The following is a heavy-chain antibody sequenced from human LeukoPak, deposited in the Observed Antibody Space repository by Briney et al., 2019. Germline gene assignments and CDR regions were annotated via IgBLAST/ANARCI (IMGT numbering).Heavy chain of an antibody. D-gene: IGHD4-17*01. V-gene: IGHV4-31*03. CDR3: ARSVENDYGDYKYYFDY. CDR1: GGSISSGGYY. CDR2: IYYSGST. Sequence: SRTLSLTCTVSGGSISSGGYYWSWIRQHPGKGLEWIGYIYYSGSTYYNPSLKSRVTISVDTSKNQFSLKLSSVTAADTAVYYCARSVENDYGDYKYYFDYWGQGTLVTVSS. J-gene: IGHJ4*02.